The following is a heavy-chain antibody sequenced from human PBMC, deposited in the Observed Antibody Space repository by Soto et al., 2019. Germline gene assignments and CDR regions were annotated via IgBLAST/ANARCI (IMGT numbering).Heavy chain of an antibody. J-gene: IGHJ4*02. CDR2: IYGDDAK. Sequence: QITLKESGPTLVSPTQTLTLTCTFSAFSLTTNTVGVGWIRQPPGKALQWLTNIYGDDAKWYSPSLKNRLTNTKATSTNLVVLSMSSMDPVDSASYYGVHNPAPCRGTACNYFDFWGLGTLVTVSS. CDR1: AFSLTTNTVG. V-gene: IGHV2-5*02. D-gene: IGHD2-15*01. CDR3: VHNPAPCRGTACNYFDF.